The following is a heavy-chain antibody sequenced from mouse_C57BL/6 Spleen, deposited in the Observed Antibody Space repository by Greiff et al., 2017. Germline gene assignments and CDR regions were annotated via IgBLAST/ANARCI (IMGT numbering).Heavy chain of an antibody. D-gene: IGHD2-1*01. CDR1: GYTFTSYW. Sequence: QVQLQQPGAELVMPGASVKLSCKASGYTFTSYWMHWVKQRPGQGLEWIGEIDPSDSYTNYNQKFKGKSTLTVDKSSSTAYMQLSSLTSEDSAVYYCARGGNSYGAYFDYWGQGTTLTVSS. CDR2: IDPSDSYT. J-gene: IGHJ2*01. CDR3: ARGGNSYGAYFDY. V-gene: IGHV1-69*01.